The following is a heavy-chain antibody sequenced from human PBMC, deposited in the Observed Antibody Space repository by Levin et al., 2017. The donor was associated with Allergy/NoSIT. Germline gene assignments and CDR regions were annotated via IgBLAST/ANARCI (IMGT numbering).Heavy chain of an antibody. CDR3: AINYYISDTYRFY. CDR1: GFTFSDHY. CDR2: SRNKANSYTT. D-gene: IGHD3-10*01. V-gene: IGHV3-72*01. Sequence: LSLPCAASGFTFSDHYMDWVRQAPGKGLEWVGRSRNKANSYTTEYAASVKGRFTISRDDSKNSLYLQMNSLKTEDTAVYYCAINYYISDTYRFYWGQGTLVTVSS. J-gene: IGHJ4*02.